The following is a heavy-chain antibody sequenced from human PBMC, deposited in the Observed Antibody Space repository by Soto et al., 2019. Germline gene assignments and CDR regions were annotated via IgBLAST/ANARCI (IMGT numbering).Heavy chain of an antibody. D-gene: IGHD2-21*02. J-gene: IGHJ4*02. CDR3: ARLPVTAVTSIDY. CDR2: INSDGNIK. Sequence: EVQLVESGGGLVQPGGSFRLSCAASGFTFSNYWMHWVRQAPGKGLVWVSRINSDGNIKDYADSVKGRFTISRDNARNRLYLQVNSLTDEDTAVYYCARLPVTAVTSIDYWGQGTLVSVSS. CDR1: GFTFSNYW. V-gene: IGHV3-74*01.